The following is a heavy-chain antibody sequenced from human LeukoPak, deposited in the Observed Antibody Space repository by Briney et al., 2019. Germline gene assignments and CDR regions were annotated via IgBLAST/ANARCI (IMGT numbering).Heavy chain of an antibody. Sequence: GGSLRLSCAAPGFTFSSYWMHWVRQAPGKGLVWLSRISNDGTTTTYADSVRGRFTISRDNAKSTLYLQMNSLRAEDTAVYYCAGSPAYWGQGTLVTVSS. CDR3: AGSPAY. CDR1: GFTFSSYW. J-gene: IGHJ4*02. V-gene: IGHV3-74*01. CDR2: ISNDGTTT.